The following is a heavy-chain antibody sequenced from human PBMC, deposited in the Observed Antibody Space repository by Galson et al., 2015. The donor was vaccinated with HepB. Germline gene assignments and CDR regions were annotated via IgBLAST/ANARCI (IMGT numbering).Heavy chain of an antibody. D-gene: IGHD4-17*01. Sequence: SVKDSCKVSGYTLTELSMHWVRQAPGKGLEWMGGFDPEDGETIYAQKFQGRVTMTEDTSTDTAYMELSSLRSEDQAVYYCATESVDYGDYANWCDPWGQGSLVTVS. CDR2: FDPEDGET. CDR3: ATESVDYGDYANWCDP. J-gene: IGHJ5*02. V-gene: IGHV1-24*01. CDR1: GYTLTELS.